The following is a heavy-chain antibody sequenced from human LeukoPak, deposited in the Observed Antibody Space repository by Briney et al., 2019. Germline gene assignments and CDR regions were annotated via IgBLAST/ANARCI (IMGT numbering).Heavy chain of an antibody. CDR3: AKDLRYCSGGSCYRTWYFDL. V-gene: IGHV3-30*18. J-gene: IGHJ2*01. Sequence: PGGSLRLSCAASGFTFSSSAMHWVRQTPGKGLEWVAVISVYESHKYYADSVKGRFTLSRDNSKNTLYLQMNSLTTEDTAVYYCAKDLRYCSGGSCYRTWYFDLWGRGTLVTVSS. CDR1: GFTFSSSA. CDR2: ISVYESHK. D-gene: IGHD2-15*01.